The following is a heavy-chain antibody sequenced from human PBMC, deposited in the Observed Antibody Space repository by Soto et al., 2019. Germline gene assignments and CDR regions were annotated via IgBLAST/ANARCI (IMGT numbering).Heavy chain of an antibody. CDR3: ARQDTGYFDL. CDR1: GFGFSSSR. CDR2: ISSSSSTI. J-gene: IGHJ2*01. V-gene: IGHV3-48*02. Sequence: EVQLVESGGGLVQRGGSLRLSCATSGFGFSSSRMNWVRQAPGKGLEWVSYISSSSSTIYYADSVEGRFTISRDNAKKSLYLQRNSLRDEDTAVYYCARQDTGYFDLWGRGTLVTVSS.